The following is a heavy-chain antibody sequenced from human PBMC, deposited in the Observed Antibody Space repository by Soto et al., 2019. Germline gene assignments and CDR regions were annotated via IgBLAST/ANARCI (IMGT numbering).Heavy chain of an antibody. V-gene: IGHV4-59*01. J-gene: IGHJ3*02. D-gene: IGHD1-20*01. CDR3: ARAITSTSHAFDI. CDR2: IYYSGST. CDR1: GGSISGYY. Sequence: SSETLSLTCTASGGSISGYYWSWIRQPPGKGLEWIGYIYYSGSTNYNPSLKSRVTISVDTSKNQFSLKLSSVTAADTAVYYCARAITSTSHAFDIWGQGTMVTVSS.